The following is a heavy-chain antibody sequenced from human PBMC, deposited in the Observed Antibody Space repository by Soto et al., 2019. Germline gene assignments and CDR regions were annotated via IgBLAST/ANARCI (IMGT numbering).Heavy chain of an antibody. Sequence: SETLSLTCTVSGGSISSGGYYWSWIRQHPGKGLEWIGYIYYSGSTNYNPSLKSRVTISVDTSKNQFSLKLSSVTAADTAVYYCARRRLRYSRSWFDPWGQGTLVTVSS. CDR3: ARRRLRYSRSWFDP. CDR1: GGSISSGGYY. D-gene: IGHD3-9*01. CDR2: IYYSGST. V-gene: IGHV4-31*03. J-gene: IGHJ5*02.